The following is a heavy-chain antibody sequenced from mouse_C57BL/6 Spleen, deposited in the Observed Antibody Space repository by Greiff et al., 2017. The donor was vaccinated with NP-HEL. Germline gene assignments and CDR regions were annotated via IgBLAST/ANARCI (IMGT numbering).Heavy chain of an antibody. CDR1: GYTFTSYW. CDR3: ARSRGSSLYYFDY. V-gene: IGHV1-64*01. CDR2: IHPNSGST. J-gene: IGHJ2*01. Sequence: QVQLQQPGAELVKPGASVKLSCKASGYTFTSYWMHWVKQRPGQGLEWIGMIHPNSGSTNYNEKFKSKATLTVGKSSSTAYMQLSSLTSEDSAVYYCARSRGSSLYYFDYWGQGTTLTVSS. D-gene: IGHD1-1*01.